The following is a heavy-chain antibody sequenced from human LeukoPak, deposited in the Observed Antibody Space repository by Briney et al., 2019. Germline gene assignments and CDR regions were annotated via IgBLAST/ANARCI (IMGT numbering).Heavy chain of an antibody. J-gene: IGHJ4*02. V-gene: IGHV3-11*01. D-gene: IGHD5-12*01. CDR1: GFTFSDYY. CDR3: ARGKWQTVPFDC. CDR2: ISSSASTI. Sequence: PGGSLRLSCVASGFTFSDYYMSWIRQAPGKGLEWISYISSSASTIYYTDSVKGRFTISRDNAKNSLYLQMNSLGDDDTAVYYCARGKWQTVPFDCWGQGTLVTVSS.